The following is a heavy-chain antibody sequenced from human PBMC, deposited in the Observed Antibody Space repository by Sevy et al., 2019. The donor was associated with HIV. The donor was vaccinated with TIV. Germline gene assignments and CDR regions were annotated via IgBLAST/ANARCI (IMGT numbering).Heavy chain of an antibody. V-gene: IGHV3-66*04. CDR2: IYSGGST. D-gene: IGHD3-22*01. Sequence: GGSLRLSCAASGFTVSSNYMSWVRQAPGKGLEWVSVIYSGGSTYYADSVKGRFTISRDNSKNTLYLQMNSLRAEDTAGYYCASHPAHYYDSSGREGGHFDYWGQGTLVTVSS. J-gene: IGHJ4*02. CDR1: GFTVSSNY. CDR3: ASHPAHYYDSSGREGGHFDY.